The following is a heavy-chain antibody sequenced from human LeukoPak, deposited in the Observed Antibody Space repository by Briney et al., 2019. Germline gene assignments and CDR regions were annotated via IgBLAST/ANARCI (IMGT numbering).Heavy chain of an antibody. CDR3: ARSRAFNSGAFDP. CDR2: LYYDGRT. J-gene: IGHJ5*02. CDR1: GDSVSSSNYY. Sequence: SETLSLTCTVFGDSVSSSNYYWTWFRQPPGKGLDWIGSLYYDGRTYYSPSLESRVTVSVDTSKNQFALKLTSVTAADTAVYYCARSRAFNSGAFDPWGQGSLVTVSS. D-gene: IGHD1-26*01. V-gene: IGHV4-39*01.